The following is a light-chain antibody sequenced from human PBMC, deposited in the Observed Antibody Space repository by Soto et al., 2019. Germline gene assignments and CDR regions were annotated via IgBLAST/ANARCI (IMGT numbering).Light chain of an antibody. CDR3: QQYNNWPPLT. V-gene: IGKV3-15*01. Sequence: EIVMTQSPATLSVSPGERATLSCRASQSVSSNLAWYHQKPGQAPRLLIYGASTRPTGIPARFSGSGSGTEFTLTISSLQSEDFALYYCQQYNNWPPLTFGGGTKVEIK. CDR1: QSVSSN. CDR2: GAS. J-gene: IGKJ4*01.